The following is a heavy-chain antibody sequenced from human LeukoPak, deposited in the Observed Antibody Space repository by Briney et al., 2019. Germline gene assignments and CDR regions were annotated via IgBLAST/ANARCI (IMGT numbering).Heavy chain of an antibody. V-gene: IGHV3-21*01. J-gene: IGHJ6*03. CDR1: GFTFSSYS. D-gene: IGHD1-26*01. Sequence: PGGSLRLSCAASGFTFSSYSMNWVRQAPGKAMEWVSSITSSGTYNFYADSVRGRFTISRDNAKNSLYLQMDSLGPEDTAVYYCARDPYSGNYGNYYYYYMDVWGKGTRSPSP. CDR2: ITSSGTYN. CDR3: ARDPYSGNYGNYYYYYMDV.